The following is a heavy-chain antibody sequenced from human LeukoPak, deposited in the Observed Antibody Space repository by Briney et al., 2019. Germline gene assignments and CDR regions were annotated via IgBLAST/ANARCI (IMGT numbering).Heavy chain of an antibody. CDR3: ARHLESSGYNVDY. Sequence: SETLSLTCTISGGSISSSSYYCGWIRQPPGKGLEWIGSIYYSGSTYYNPSLKSRVTISVDTSKNQFSLKLISVTAADTAVYYCARHLESSGYNVDYWGQGTLVTVSS. J-gene: IGHJ4*02. D-gene: IGHD3-22*01. CDR2: IYYSGST. CDR1: GGSISSSSYY. V-gene: IGHV4-39*01.